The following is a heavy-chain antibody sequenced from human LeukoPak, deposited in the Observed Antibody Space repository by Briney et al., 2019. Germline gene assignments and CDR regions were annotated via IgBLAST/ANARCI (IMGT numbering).Heavy chain of an antibody. J-gene: IGHJ3*02. V-gene: IGHV4-39*01. D-gene: IGHD1-1*01. CDR3: ARARGQLERRRVTPDAFDI. Sequence: SETLSLTCTVSGGSISSSSYYWGWIRQPPGKGLEWIGSIYYSGSTYYNPSLKSRVTISVDTSKNQFSLKLSSLTAADTAVYYCARARGQLERRRVTPDAFDIWGQGTMVTVSS. CDR2: IYYSGST. CDR1: GGSISSSSYY.